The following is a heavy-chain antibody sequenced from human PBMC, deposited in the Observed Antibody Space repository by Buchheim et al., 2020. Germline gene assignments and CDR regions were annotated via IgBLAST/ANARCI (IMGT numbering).Heavy chain of an antibody. Sequence: QLQLQESGPGLVKPSETLSLTCTVSGGSISSGGFYWSWVRQHPGKGLEWIGYIYDSGSTYYNPSLKSRVTISGDTSKNQFSLKLRSVTAADTAVFYCARDNGGGFDYWGQGTL. J-gene: IGHJ4*02. CDR1: GGSISSGGFY. CDR3: ARDNGGGFDY. V-gene: IGHV4-31*03. D-gene: IGHD2-8*01. CDR2: IYDSGST.